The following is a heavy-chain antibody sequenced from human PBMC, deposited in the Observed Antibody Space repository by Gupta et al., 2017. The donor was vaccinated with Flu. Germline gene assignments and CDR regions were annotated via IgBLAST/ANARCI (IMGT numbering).Heavy chain of an antibody. D-gene: IGHD2-15*01. Sequence: QVQLVESGGGLVKPGGSLRLSCAASGFPFSNYYMTWIRQAPGRGLEGVAYIDGSGTSMSYADSVKCRFTISRDNAKNSLYLQMNSHRAEDTAVYYCARRGGNCHYVGCYYYTMDLWGQGTTGTVSS. CDR2: IDGSGTSM. V-gene: IGHV3-11*01. CDR1: GFPFSNYY. J-gene: IGHJ6*02. CDR3: ARRGGNCHYVGCYYYTMDL.